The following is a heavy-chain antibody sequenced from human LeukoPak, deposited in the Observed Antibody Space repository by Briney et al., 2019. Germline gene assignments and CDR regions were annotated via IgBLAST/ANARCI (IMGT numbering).Heavy chain of an antibody. CDR2: INPNSGAT. CDR3: ARGEGMGAYYYVFHSDY. V-gene: IGHV1-2*02. D-gene: IGHD3-10*02. J-gene: IGHJ4*02. CDR1: GYTFTGYY. Sequence: ASAKVSCKASGYTFTGYYIHWVRQAPGQGLEWMGWINPNSGATNYAQKFQGRVTMTRDTSISTGYMELSRLRSDDTAVYYCARGEGMGAYYYVFHSDYWGQGTLVTVSS.